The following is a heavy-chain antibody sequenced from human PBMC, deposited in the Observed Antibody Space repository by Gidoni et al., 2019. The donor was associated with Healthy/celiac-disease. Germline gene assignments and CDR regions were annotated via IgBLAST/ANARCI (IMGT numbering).Heavy chain of an antibody. D-gene: IGHD3-3*01. CDR2: IYYSGST. CDR3: ARTDFWSGYTYFDY. Sequence: QLQLQESGPGLVKPSETLSLTCTVSGGSISSSSYYWGWIRQPPGKGLEWIGSIYYSGSTYYNPSLKSRVTISVDTSKNQFSLKLSSVTAADTAVYYCARTDFWSGYTYFDYWGQGTLVTVSS. J-gene: IGHJ4*02. CDR1: GGSISSSSYY. V-gene: IGHV4-39*01.